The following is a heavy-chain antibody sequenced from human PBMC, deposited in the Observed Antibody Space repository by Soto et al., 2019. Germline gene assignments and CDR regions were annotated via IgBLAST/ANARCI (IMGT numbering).Heavy chain of an antibody. D-gene: IGHD2-15*01. CDR3: ARGVGYCSGGSCYGVGY. Sequence: QVQLQQWGAGLLKPSETLSLTCAVYCGSFSGYYWSWIRQPPGKGLEWIGEINHSGSTNYNPSLKSRVTISVDTSKNQFSLKLSSVTAADTAVYYCARGVGYCSGGSCYGVGYWGQGTLVTVSS. CDR1: CGSFSGYY. V-gene: IGHV4-34*01. J-gene: IGHJ4*02. CDR2: INHSGST.